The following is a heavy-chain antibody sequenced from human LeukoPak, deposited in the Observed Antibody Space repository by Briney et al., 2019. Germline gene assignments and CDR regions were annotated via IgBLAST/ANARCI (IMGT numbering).Heavy chain of an antibody. V-gene: IGHV1-3*01. J-gene: IGHJ5*02. CDR3: AMFGGKYNSSWRTGDWFDP. Sequence: ATVKVSCKASGYTFTSYAMHRVRQAPGQRLEWMGWINAGNGNTKYSQKFQGRVTITRDTSASTAYMELSSLRSEDTAVYYCAMFGGKYNSSWRTGDWFDPWGQGTLVTVSS. D-gene: IGHD6-13*01. CDR2: INAGNGNT. CDR1: GYTFTSYA.